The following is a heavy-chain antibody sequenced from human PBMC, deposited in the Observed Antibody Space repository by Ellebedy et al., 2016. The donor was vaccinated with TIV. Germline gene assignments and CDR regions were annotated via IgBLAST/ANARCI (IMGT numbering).Heavy chain of an antibody. J-gene: IGHJ4*02. CDR1: GFTFSSYA. Sequence: GGSLRLXXAASGFTFSSYAMSWVRQAPGKGLEWVSAISGSGGSTYYADSVKGRFTISRDNSKNTLYLQMNSLRAEDTAVYYCAKMHYYDSSGPVDYWGQGTLVTVSS. CDR2: ISGSGGST. D-gene: IGHD3-22*01. V-gene: IGHV3-23*01. CDR3: AKMHYYDSSGPVDY.